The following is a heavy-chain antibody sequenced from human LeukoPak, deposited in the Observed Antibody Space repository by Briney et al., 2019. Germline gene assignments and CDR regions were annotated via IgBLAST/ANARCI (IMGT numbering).Heavy chain of an antibody. V-gene: IGHV3-48*01. Sequence: GGSLRLSCAGSGFIFGGYTMNWVRQAPGKGLEWLSYISPSGENRLYADSVKGRFSISRDNAENSVYLQMDSLRAEDTAVYYCASRRSGWPNDAFDIWAKGQWSPSLQ. J-gene: IGHJ3*02. CDR2: ISPSGENR. CDR3: ASRRSGWPNDAFDI. CDR1: GFIFGGYT. D-gene: IGHD6-19*01.